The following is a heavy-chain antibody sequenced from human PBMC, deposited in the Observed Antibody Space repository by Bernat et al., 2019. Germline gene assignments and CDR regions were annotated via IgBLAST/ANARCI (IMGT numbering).Heavy chain of an antibody. D-gene: IGHD1-26*01. CDR1: GFTFSSYW. Sequence: EVQLVESGGGLVQPGGSLRLSCAASGFTFSSYWMHWVRQAPGKGLVWVSRINSDGSSTSYADSMKGRFTISRDNAKNTVYLQMNSLRAEDTAVYYCARDGGNYWGWFDPWGQGTLVTVSS. J-gene: IGHJ5*02. V-gene: IGHV3-74*01. CDR2: INSDGSST. CDR3: ARDGGNYWGWFDP.